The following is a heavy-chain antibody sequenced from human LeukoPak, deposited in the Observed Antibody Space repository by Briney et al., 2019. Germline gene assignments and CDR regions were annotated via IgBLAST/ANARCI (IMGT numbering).Heavy chain of an antibody. CDR3: AAGWVCSGGSCYYYFDY. J-gene: IGHJ4*02. Sequence: SVKVSCKASGFTFTSSAMQWVRQARGQRLEWIGWIVVGSGNTNYAQKFQERVTITRDMSTSTTYMELSSLRSEDTAVYYCAAGWVCSGGSCYYYFDYWGQGTLVTVSS. V-gene: IGHV1-58*02. CDR2: IVVGSGNT. CDR1: GFTFTSSA. D-gene: IGHD2-15*01.